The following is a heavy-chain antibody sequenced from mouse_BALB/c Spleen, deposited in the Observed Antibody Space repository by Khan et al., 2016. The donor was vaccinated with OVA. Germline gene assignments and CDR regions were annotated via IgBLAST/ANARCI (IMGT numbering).Heavy chain of an antibody. D-gene: IGHD3-1*01. CDR3: ARSGYEAWFPY. CDR1: GFNIKDYY. J-gene: IGHJ3*01. V-gene: IGHV14-1*02. Sequence: VQLQQSGAELVRPGALVKLSCKASGFNIKDYYIHWVKQRPEQGLEWIGWIDPENDNTIYDPKFQGKASMTADTSSNTAYLQLSSLTSEDTAVYYCARSGYEAWFPYWGQGTLVTVSA. CDR2: IDPENDNT.